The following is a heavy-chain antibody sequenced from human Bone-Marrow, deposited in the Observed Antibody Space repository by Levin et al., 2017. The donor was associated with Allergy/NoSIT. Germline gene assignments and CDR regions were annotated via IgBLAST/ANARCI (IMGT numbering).Heavy chain of an antibody. Sequence: PSETLSLTCAVHGGSFSDYYWSWIRQSPGKGLEWIGEINHNANTNYNPSFKSRVTISLDTSKNEFSLRLKSVTAADTAVFFCARGIGYFDTLSQSYYFDQWGQGTLVTVSS. V-gene: IGHV4-34*01. CDR1: GGSFSDYY. CDR2: INHNANT. J-gene: IGHJ4*02. CDR3: ARGIGYFDTLSQSYYFDQ. D-gene: IGHD3-9*01.